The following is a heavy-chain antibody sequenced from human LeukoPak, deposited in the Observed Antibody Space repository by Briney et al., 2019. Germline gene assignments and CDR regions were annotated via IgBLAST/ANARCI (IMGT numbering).Heavy chain of an antibody. CDR1: GYTFTGYF. V-gene: IGHV1-2*02. J-gene: IGHJ5*02. Sequence: GASVKVSCKASGYTFTGYFIHWVRQAPGQGLEWMGWINPKSGGTNYAQNFQGRLTMTRDTSITTAYMELSRLKSDDTAVYYRARSGRIAAPGTWFDPWGQGTLVAVSS. D-gene: IGHD6-13*01. CDR2: INPKSGGT. CDR3: ARSGRIAAPGTWFDP.